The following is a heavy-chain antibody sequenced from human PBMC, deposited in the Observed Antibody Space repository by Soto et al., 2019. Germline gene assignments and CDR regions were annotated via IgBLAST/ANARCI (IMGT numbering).Heavy chain of an antibody. Sequence: QVQLVQSGAEVKKPGSSVKVSCKASGGTFSSYAISWVRQAPGQGLEWMGGIIPIFGTANYAQKFQGRVTITADESTSTAYMELSSLRSEDTAVYYCARSSYGSGSYYNYYSYGMDVWGQGTTVTVSS. CDR1: GGTFSSYA. CDR2: IIPIFGTA. J-gene: IGHJ6*02. CDR3: ARSSYGSGSYYNYYSYGMDV. V-gene: IGHV1-69*12. D-gene: IGHD3-10*01.